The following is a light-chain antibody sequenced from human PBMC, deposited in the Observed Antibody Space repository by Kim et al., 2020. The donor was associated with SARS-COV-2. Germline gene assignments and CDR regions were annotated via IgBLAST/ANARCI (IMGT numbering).Light chain of an antibody. V-gene: IGLV3-1*01. J-gene: IGLJ2*01. CDR2: EGT. CDR3: QAWDSRTVI. CDR1: KLGDKY. Sequence: SYELTQPPSVSVSPGQTASITCSGDKLGDKYACWYQQKPGQSPVLVIYEGTERPSGIPERFSGSKSGTTATLTISGTQAIDEADYYCQAWDSRTVIFCGGTQLTVL.